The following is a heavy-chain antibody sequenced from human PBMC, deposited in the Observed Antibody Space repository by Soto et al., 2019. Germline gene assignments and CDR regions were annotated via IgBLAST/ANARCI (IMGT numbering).Heavy chain of an antibody. CDR1: GGSISSGGYY. J-gene: IGHJ6*02. V-gene: IGHV4-31*03. CDR3: ARDCSGYYFYYYYYYGMDV. CDR2: IYYSGST. D-gene: IGHD3-22*01. Sequence: QVQLQESGPGLVKPSQTLSLTCTVSGGSISSGGYYWSWIRQHPGKGLEWIGYIYYSGSTYYNPSLKNRVTISVDNSKNQFSPKLSSLNAADTAVYYCARDCSGYYFYYYYYYGMDVWGQGTTVTVSS.